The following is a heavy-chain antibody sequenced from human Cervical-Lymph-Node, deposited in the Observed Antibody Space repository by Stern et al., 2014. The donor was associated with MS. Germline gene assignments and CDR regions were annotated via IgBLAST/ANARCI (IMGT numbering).Heavy chain of an antibody. J-gene: IGHJ4*02. Sequence: EVQLVESGGGLVQPGGSLRLSCVASGFTFRNYWRHWVRQGSGKGLVWVARINRDVTTITHADSVKGRFTISRDNAKNTLYLQMNSLRVEDTAVYYCTKDTYGPEDYWGQGTSVTVSS. CDR1: GFTFRNYW. V-gene: IGHV3-74*03. CDR2: INRDVTTI. D-gene: IGHD3-10*01. CDR3: TKDTYGPEDY.